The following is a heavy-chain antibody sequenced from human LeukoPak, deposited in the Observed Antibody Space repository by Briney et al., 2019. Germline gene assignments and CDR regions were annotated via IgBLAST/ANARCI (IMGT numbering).Heavy chain of an antibody. Sequence: GGSLRLSCAASGIIFSNYWTHWVRQAPGKGLVWVSRINRDGSSTSYADSVKGRFTISRDNAKNTLSLQMNSLRAEDTAVYYCARRSGIAVAGAFDYWGQGTLVTVSS. CDR2: INRDGSST. J-gene: IGHJ4*02. CDR1: GIIFSNYW. D-gene: IGHD6-19*01. V-gene: IGHV3-74*01. CDR3: ARRSGIAVAGAFDY.